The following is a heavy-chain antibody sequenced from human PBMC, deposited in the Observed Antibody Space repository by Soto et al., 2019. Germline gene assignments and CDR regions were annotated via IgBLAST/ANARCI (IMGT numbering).Heavy chain of an antibody. D-gene: IGHD2-2*01. J-gene: IGHJ5*02. Sequence: SVKVSCKASGYTFTSYGISWVRQAPGQGLEWMGRIIPILGIANYAQKFQGRVTITADKSTSTAYMELSSLRSENTAVYYCARAEYCSSTSCNDWFDPWGQGTLVTVSS. CDR1: GYTFTSYG. CDR2: IIPILGIA. CDR3: ARAEYCSSTSCNDWFDP. V-gene: IGHV1-69*04.